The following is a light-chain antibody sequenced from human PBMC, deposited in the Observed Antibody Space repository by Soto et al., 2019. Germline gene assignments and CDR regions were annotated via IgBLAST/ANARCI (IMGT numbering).Light chain of an antibody. CDR2: AAS. Sequence: EVVLTQSPGTVSLSPGERATLSCRASQSVTSNYLAWYQQKPGQAPRLLIYAASNRATVIPDRFSGSGSGTEFTLLISRLEPDDFSVYYCQHYGSSVPWTFGQGTKVEIK. J-gene: IGKJ1*01. CDR3: QHYGSSVPWT. V-gene: IGKV3-20*01. CDR1: QSVTSNY.